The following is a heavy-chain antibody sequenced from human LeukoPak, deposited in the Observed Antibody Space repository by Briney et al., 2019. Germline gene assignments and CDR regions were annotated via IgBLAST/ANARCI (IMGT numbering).Heavy chain of an antibody. D-gene: IGHD5-12*01. CDR2: IYWDDDK. CDR3: AHRGYSGYAYSYFDY. Sequence: VSGPTLVKPTQTLTLTCTFSGFSLSTSGVGVGWIRQPPGKALEWLALIYWDDDKRYSPSLKSRLTITKDTSKNQVVLTVTNMDPVDTATYYCAHRGYSGYAYSYFDYWGQGTLVTVSS. V-gene: IGHV2-5*02. J-gene: IGHJ4*02. CDR1: GFSLSTSGVG.